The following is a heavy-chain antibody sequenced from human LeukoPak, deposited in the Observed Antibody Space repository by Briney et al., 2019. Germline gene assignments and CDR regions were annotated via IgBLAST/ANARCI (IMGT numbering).Heavy chain of an antibody. CDR3: ARPYYDILTGYYTDY. V-gene: IGHV1-18*01. J-gene: IGHJ4*02. Sequence: ASVNVSCKASGYTFTSYGISWVRQAPGQGLEWMGWISAYNGNTNYAQKLQGRVTMTTDTSTSTAYMELRSLRSDDTAVYYCARPYYDILTGYYTDYWGQGTLVTVSS. D-gene: IGHD3-9*01. CDR2: ISAYNGNT. CDR1: GYTFTSYG.